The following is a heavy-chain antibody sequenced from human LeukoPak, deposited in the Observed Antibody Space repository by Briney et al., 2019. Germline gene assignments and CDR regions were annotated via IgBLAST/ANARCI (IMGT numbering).Heavy chain of an antibody. V-gene: IGHV3-11*01. D-gene: IGHD6-13*01. Sequence: PGGSLRLSCAASGFTFSDYYMSWIRQAPGKGLEWVSYISSSGSTIYYADSVKGRFTISRDNAKNSLYLQMNSLRAEDTAVYYCASSRNGIAAAGTRLYYYYGMDVWGQGTTVTVSS. CDR1: GFTFSDYY. CDR2: ISSSGSTI. CDR3: ASSRNGIAAAGTRLYYYYGMDV. J-gene: IGHJ6*02.